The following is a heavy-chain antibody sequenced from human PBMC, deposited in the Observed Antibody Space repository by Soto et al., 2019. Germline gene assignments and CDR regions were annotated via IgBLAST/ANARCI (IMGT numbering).Heavy chain of an antibody. V-gene: IGHV3-7*05. CDR3: VRLRFILTERDFDS. J-gene: IGHJ4*02. CDR1: GFSFTSYW. CDR2: IKQDGTSK. Sequence: EVQLVESGGALVQPGGSLRLSCEASGFSFTSYWMSWVRQAPGKGLEWVANIKQDGTSKYYADSVKGRFTVSRDNAKSSIHLQMDSLRDDDPAVYRCVRLRFILTERDFDSWGQGTLVTVSS. D-gene: IGHD3-16*01.